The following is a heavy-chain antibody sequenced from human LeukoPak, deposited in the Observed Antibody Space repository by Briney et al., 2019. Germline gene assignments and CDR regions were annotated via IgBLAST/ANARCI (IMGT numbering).Heavy chain of an antibody. D-gene: IGHD1-26*01. CDR1: GFTFDDYA. CDR3: AREGTWSYYYDY. J-gene: IGHJ4*02. Sequence: GGSLRLSCAASGFTFDDYAMHWVRQAPGKGLEWVSVIYSGGSTYYADSVKGRFTISRDNSKNTLYLQMNSLRAEDTAVYYCAREGTWSYYYDYWGQGTLVIVSS. V-gene: IGHV3-66*01. CDR2: IYSGGST.